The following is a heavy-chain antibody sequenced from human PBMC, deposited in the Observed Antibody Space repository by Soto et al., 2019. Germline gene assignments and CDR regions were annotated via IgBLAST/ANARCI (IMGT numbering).Heavy chain of an antibody. V-gene: IGHV3-30-3*01. CDR1: GFTFSTYA. CDR3: ARTAPFYGMDV. CDR2: ISYDGSNK. Sequence: QPGGSLRLSCAASGFTFSTYAMHWVRQAPGKGLEWVAVISYDGSNKYYADSVKGRFTISRDNSKNTLYLQMNSLRAEDTAVYYCARTAPFYGMDVWGQGTTVTVSS. J-gene: IGHJ6*02.